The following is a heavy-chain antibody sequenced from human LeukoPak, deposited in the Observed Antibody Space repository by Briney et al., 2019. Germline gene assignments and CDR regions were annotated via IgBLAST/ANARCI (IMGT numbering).Heavy chain of an antibody. CDR3: ARGTFDSSGYYLFDY. J-gene: IGHJ4*02. CDR1: GGSISTNY. V-gene: IGHV4-4*07. CDR2: IYNSGNT. D-gene: IGHD3-22*01. Sequence: SETLSLTCTVSGGSISTNYWSWIRQPAGKGLEWIGRIYNSGNTNYSPSLESRVTMSADTSKNQISLKLSSVTAADTAVYYCARGTFDSSGYYLFDYWGQGTLVTVSS.